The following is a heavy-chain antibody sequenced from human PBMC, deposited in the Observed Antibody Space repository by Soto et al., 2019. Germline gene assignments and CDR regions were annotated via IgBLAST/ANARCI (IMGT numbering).Heavy chain of an antibody. CDR1: GFTFSSYG. D-gene: IGHD3-3*01. CDR3: ARDPTSGDFWSGYYTGFGAFDI. CDR2: IWYDGSNK. Sequence: HPGGSLRLSCXASGFTFSSYGMHWVRQAPGKGLEWVAVIWYDGSNKYYADSVKGRFTISRDNSKNTLYLQMNSLRAEDTAVYYCARDPTSGDFWSGYYTGFGAFDIWGQGTMVTVS. V-gene: IGHV3-33*01. J-gene: IGHJ3*02.